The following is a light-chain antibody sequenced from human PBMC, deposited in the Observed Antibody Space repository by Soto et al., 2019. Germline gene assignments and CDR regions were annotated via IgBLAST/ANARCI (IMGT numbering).Light chain of an antibody. CDR2: AAS. J-gene: IGKJ4*01. CDR3: QNYNSAPFT. Sequence: DIQMTQSPSSLSASVGDRVTITCRASQGIANNLAWYQQKPGKVPKLLIYAASALQPGVPSRFSGSGSGTDFTLTISILQPEDVATYYCQNYNSAPFTFGGGTKVEIK. V-gene: IGKV1-27*01. CDR1: QGIANN.